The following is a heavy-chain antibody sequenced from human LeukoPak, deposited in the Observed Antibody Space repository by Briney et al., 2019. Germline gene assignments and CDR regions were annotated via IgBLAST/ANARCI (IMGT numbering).Heavy chain of an antibody. Sequence: SETLSLTCTVSGGSISSSSCYWGWIRQPPGKGLEWIGSIYYSGSTYYNPSLKSRVTISVDTSKNQFSLKLSSVTAADTAVYYCARHNAVTTDWFDPWGQGTLVTVSS. CDR2: IYYSGST. CDR1: GGSISSSSCY. CDR3: ARHNAVTTDWFDP. V-gene: IGHV4-39*01. J-gene: IGHJ5*02. D-gene: IGHD4-17*01.